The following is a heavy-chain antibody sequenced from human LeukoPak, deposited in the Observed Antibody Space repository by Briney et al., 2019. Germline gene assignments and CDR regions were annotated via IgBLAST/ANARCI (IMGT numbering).Heavy chain of an antibody. CDR2: ISWNSGSI. V-gene: IGHV3-9*01. J-gene: IGHJ6*03. CDR3: AKDKTGTTPYYYYMDV. CDR1: GFTFDDYA. Sequence: GRSLRLSCAASGFTFDDYAMHWVRQAPGKGLEWVSGISWNSGSIGYANSVKGRFTISRDNAKNSLYLQMNSLRAEDTALYYCAKDKTGTTPYYYYMDVWGKGTTVTVSS. D-gene: IGHD1/OR15-1a*01.